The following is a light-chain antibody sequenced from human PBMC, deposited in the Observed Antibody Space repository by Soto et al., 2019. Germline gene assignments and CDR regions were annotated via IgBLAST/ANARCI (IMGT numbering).Light chain of an antibody. CDR3: ETWYSDIRV. V-gene: IGLV4-60*02. J-gene: IGLJ3*02. CDR1: SGYSNYI. CDR2: LESSGSF. Sequence: QSVLTQSSSASASLGSSVKLTCTLTSGYSNYIIAWHQQQPGKAPRYLMKLESSGSFNKGSGVPDRFSGSSSGADRYLTISNLQFEDEADYYCETWYSDIRVFGGGTELTVL.